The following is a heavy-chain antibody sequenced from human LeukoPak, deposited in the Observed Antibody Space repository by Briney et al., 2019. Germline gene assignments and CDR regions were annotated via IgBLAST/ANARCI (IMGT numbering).Heavy chain of an antibody. CDR2: IYYSGST. CDR1: GGSISSYY. V-gene: IGHV4-59*12. D-gene: IGHD6-13*01. Sequence: SETLSLTCTVSGGSISSYYWSWIRQPPGKGLEWIGYIYYSGSTNYNPSLKSRVTISVDTSKNQFSLKLSSVTAADTAVYYCARRRSSSWYGDRYFDYWGQGTLVTVSS. CDR3: ARRRSSSWYGDRYFDY. J-gene: IGHJ4*02.